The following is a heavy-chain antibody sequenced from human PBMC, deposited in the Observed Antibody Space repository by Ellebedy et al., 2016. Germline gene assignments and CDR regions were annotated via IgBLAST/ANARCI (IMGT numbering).Heavy chain of an antibody. D-gene: IGHD5-18*01. CDR3: ARLPSGNIFGYFDY. Sequence: GSLRLSCTVSGGSVSRDYWSWIRQPPGKGLEWIGYISFSGFSKCNPSLKSRVTISGDTSKSEFSLNLSSVTAADTAVYYCARLPSGNIFGYFDYWGQGILVTVSS. V-gene: IGHV4-59*02. CDR1: GGSVSRDY. CDR2: ISFSGFS. J-gene: IGHJ4*02.